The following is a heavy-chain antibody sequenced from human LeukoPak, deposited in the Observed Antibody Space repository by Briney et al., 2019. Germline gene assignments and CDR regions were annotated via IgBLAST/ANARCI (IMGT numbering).Heavy chain of an antibody. D-gene: IGHD6-13*01. V-gene: IGHV3-48*01. CDR2: ISSSSSTI. CDR3: AVHPHGQQLALGYFDY. J-gene: IGHJ4*02. CDR1: GFTFSTYN. Sequence: GGSLRLSCAASGFTFSTYNMNWVRQAPGKGLEWVSCISSSSSTIYYADSVKGRFTISRDNSKNTLYLQMNSLRAEDTAVYYCAVHPHGQQLALGYFDYWGQGTLVTVSS.